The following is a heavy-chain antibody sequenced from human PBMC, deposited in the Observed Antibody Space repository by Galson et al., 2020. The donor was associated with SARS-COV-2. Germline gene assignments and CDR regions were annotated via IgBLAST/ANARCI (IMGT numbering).Heavy chain of an antibody. CDR1: GFSLSTSGVG. Sequence: SGPTLVKPTQTLTLTCTFSGFSLSTSGVGVGWIRQPPGKALEWLALIYWDDDKRHSPSLKSRLTITKDTSKNQVVLTMTNMDPVDTATYYCAHTHGDYEWGWFDPWGQGTLVTVSS. CDR2: IYWDDDK. V-gene: IGHV2-5*02. CDR3: AHTHGDYEWGWFDP. D-gene: IGHD4-17*01. J-gene: IGHJ5*02.